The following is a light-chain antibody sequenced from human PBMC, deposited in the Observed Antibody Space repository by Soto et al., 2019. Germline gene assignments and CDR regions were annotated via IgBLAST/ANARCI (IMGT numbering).Light chain of an antibody. CDR3: QQYNNWPYT. V-gene: IGKV3-15*01. Sequence: EIVMTQSPATLSVSPGGSATLSCRASQHVSSNFAWYRQKPGQAPTLLIYRASTRATGIPARFSGSGSGTEFTLAISSLQSEYFAVYYCQQYNNWPYTFGQGTKLEIK. J-gene: IGKJ2*01. CDR1: QHVSSN. CDR2: RAS.